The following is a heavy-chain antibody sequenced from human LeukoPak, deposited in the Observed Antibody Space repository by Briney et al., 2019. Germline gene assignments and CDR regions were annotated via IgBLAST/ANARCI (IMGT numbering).Heavy chain of an antibody. CDR2: IYNSETI. V-gene: IGHV4-4*09. D-gene: IGHD3-22*01. CDR3: ARGGSKNTMISSL. CDR1: SGSISGYY. Sequence: SETLSLTCTVSSGSISGYYWSWIRQPPGKGLEWIGYIYNSETIDFNPSLKSRVTISVDMSKNLFSLKLSSVTATDTAVYYCARGGSKNTMISSLWGQGTLVTVSS. J-gene: IGHJ4*02.